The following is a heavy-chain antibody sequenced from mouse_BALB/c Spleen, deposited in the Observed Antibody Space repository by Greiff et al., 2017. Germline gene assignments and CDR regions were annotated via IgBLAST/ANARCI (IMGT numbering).Heavy chain of an antibody. CDR1: GYTFTDYN. J-gene: IGHJ4*01. CDR2: IYPYNGGT. CDR3: ARRAVVPDYYAMDY. Sequence: VQLQQSGPELVKPGASVKISCKASGYTFTDYNMHWVKQSHGKSLEWIGYIYPYNGGTGYNQKFKSKATLTVDNSSSTAYMELRSLTSEDSAVYYCARRAVVPDYYAMDYWGQGTSVTVSS. V-gene: IGHV1S29*02. D-gene: IGHD1-1*01.